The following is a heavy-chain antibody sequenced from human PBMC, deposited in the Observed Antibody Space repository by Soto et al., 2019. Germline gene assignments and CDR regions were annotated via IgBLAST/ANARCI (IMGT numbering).Heavy chain of an antibody. V-gene: IGHV3-30*03. Sequence: GGSLRLSCAASGFTFSSYGMHWVRQAPGKGLEWVAVISYDGSNKYYADSVKGRFTISRDTSKNTLYMQMNSLRTEDTAVYFCASGRSVVSVAMEFVYWGHGTLVPVSS. CDR1: GFTFSSYG. J-gene: IGHJ4*01. CDR3: ASGRSVVSVAMEFVY. CDR2: ISYDGSNK. D-gene: IGHD2-2*01.